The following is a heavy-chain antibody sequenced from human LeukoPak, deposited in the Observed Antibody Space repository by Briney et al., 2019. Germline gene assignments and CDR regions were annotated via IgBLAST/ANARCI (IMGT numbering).Heavy chain of an antibody. CDR3: AKEGNRAGTFE. Sequence: GGSLRLSCAASGFIFSSYAMSWVRQAPGKGLEWVSVISGSGGSTFYADSVKGRFTISRDNSKNTLYLQMSSLRAEDTAVYCCAKEGNRAGTFEWGQGTLATVSS. CDR2: ISGSGGST. CDR1: GFIFSSYA. V-gene: IGHV3-23*01. D-gene: IGHD1-7*01. J-gene: IGHJ4*02.